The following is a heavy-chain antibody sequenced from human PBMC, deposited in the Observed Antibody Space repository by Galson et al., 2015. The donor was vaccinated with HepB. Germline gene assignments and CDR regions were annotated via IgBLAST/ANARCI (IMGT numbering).Heavy chain of an antibody. CDR3: AKVAGIAAADDY. V-gene: IGHV3-9*01. CDR2: ISWNSGSI. CDR1: GFTFDDYA. D-gene: IGHD6-13*01. J-gene: IGHJ4*02. Sequence: SLRLSCAASGFTFDDYAMHWVRQAPGKGLEWVSGISWNSGSIGYADSVKGRFTVSRDNAKNSLYLQMNSLRAEDTALYYCAKVAGIAAADDYWGQGTLVTVSS.